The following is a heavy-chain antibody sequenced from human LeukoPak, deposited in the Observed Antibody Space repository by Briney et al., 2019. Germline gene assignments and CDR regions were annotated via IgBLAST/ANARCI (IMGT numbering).Heavy chain of an antibody. V-gene: IGHV4-39*01. D-gene: IGHD2-15*01. Sequence: LETLSLTCTVSGGPISSSSYYWGWIRQPPGKGLEWIGSIYYSGSTHYNPSLKSRVSISVDTSKNQFSLKLSSVTAADTAVYFCARAIVVVITASSYYFDYWGQGTLVTVSS. CDR2: IYYSGST. J-gene: IGHJ4*02. CDR3: ARAIVVVITASSYYFDY. CDR1: GGPISSSSYY.